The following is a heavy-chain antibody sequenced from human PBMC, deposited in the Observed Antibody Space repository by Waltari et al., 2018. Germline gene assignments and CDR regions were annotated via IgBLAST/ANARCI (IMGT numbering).Heavy chain of an antibody. D-gene: IGHD3-22*01. CDR1: GGSISSYY. J-gene: IGHJ6*03. V-gene: IGHV4-59*01. CDR2: IYYSGST. Sequence: QVQLQESGPGLVKPSETLSLTCTVSGGSISSYYWSWIRQPPGKGLEWIGYIYYSGSTNYNPPLKSRVTISVDTSKNQFSLKLSSVTAADTAVYYCARFYDSSGYYPYYYYMDVWGKGTTVTVSS. CDR3: ARFYDSSGYYPYYYYMDV.